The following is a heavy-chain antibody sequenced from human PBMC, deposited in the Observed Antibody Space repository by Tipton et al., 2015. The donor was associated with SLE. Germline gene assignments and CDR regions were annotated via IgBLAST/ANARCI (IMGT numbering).Heavy chain of an antibody. CDR3: ARGTPFMEWERNWFDP. CDR1: GGSIRTYY. CDR2: MFYSGIT. V-gene: IGHV4-59*01. Sequence: TLSLTCTVSGGSIRTYYWSWIRQTTGKGLEWIGYMFYSGITNYNPSLYGRVTISVDTSRNQFSLRMNSVTAADTAIYYCARGTPFMEWERNWFDPWGQGTLVTVSS. J-gene: IGHJ5*02. D-gene: IGHD3-3*01.